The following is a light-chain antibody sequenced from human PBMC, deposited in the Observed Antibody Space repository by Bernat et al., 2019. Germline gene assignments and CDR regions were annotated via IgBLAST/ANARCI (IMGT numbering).Light chain of an antibody. CDR1: SSNIGSNY. J-gene: IGLJ3*02. CDR2: SNN. V-gene: IGLV1-47*02. CDR3: AAWDGSLSVWV. Sequence: QSVLTQPPSASGTPGQRVIISCSGSSSNIGSNYVYWYQQLPGTAPKLLIYSNNQRPSGVPDRFSGSKSGTSASLAISGLRSEDEADYYYAAWDGSLSVWVFGGGTKLTVL.